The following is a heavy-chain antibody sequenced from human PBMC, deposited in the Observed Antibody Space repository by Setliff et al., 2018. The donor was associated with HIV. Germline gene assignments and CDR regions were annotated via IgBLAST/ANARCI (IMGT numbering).Heavy chain of an antibody. CDR2: IYPDDSAT. D-gene: IGHD3-16*01. Sequence: PGESLKISCKGFGYSFSDNWIGWVRQMPGKGLEWMGIIYPDDSATRYSPSFQGQVTISADKSINTAYLRWRSLRASDTAIYFCAKHGFERKSPYNWFDSRGQGTLVTVSS. CDR3: AKHGFERKSPYNWFDS. V-gene: IGHV5-51*01. CDR1: GYSFSDNW. J-gene: IGHJ5*01.